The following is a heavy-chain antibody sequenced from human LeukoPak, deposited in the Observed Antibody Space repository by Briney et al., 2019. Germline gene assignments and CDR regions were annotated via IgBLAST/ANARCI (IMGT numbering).Heavy chain of an antibody. CDR3: AKFRPDYYDSSGYFIY. D-gene: IGHD3-22*01. CDR1: GFTFGSCW. J-gene: IGHJ4*02. V-gene: IGHV3-23*01. Sequence: GGSLRLSCAASGFTFGSCWMNWVRQTPGKGLEWVSAISGSGGSTYYADSVKGRFTISRDNSKNTLYLQMNSLRAEDTAVYYCAKFRPDYYDSSGYFIYWGQGTLVTVSS. CDR2: ISGSGGST.